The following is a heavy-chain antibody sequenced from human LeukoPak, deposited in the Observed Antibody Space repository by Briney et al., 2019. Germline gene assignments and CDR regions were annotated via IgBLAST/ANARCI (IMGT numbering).Heavy chain of an antibody. CDR2: INHSGST. Sequence: SETLSLTCAVYGGSFSGYYWSWIRQPPGKGLEWIGEINHSGSTNYNPSLKSRATISVDTSKNQFSLKLSSVTAADTAVYYCARDASGSYNYWGQGTLVTVSS. J-gene: IGHJ4*02. V-gene: IGHV4-34*01. D-gene: IGHD1-26*01. CDR1: GGSFSGYY. CDR3: ARDASGSYNY.